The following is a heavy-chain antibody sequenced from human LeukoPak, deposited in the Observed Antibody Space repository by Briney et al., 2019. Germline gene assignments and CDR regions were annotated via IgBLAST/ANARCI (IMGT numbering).Heavy chain of an antibody. V-gene: IGHV1-8*01. CDR1: GYTFTSYD. D-gene: IGHD3-3*01. J-gene: IGHJ6*02. CDR2: MNPNSGNT. Sequence: ASVKVSCKASGYTFTSYDINWVRQAPGQGLEWMGWMNPNSGNTGYAQKFQGRVTMTRDTSISTAYMELSSLRSEDTAVYYCARSPYDFWSGYHYYYGMDVWGQGTTVTVSS. CDR3: ARSPYDFWSGYHYYYGMDV.